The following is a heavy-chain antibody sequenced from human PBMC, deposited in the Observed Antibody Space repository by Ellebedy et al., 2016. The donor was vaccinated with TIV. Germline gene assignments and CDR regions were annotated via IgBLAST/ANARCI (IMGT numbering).Heavy chain of an antibody. J-gene: IGHJ6*02. CDR1: GYTFTSYY. Sequence: AASVKVSCKASGYTFTSYYIHWLRQAPGQGLEWTGIINPSGGSAGYAQRFQGRITMTRDTSTSTVYMELSSLRSEDTAVYYCARSYQEGYALDVWGQGTTVTVSS. CDR2: INPSGGSA. CDR3: ARSYQEGYALDV. D-gene: IGHD3-16*01. V-gene: IGHV1-46*01.